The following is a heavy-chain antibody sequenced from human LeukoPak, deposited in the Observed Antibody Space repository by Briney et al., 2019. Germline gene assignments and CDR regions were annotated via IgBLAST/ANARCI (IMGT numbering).Heavy chain of an antibody. J-gene: IGHJ4*02. CDR1: GFTFSSYA. D-gene: IGHD7-27*01. V-gene: IGHV3-23*01. Sequence: PGGSLRLSCAASGFTFSSYAMTWVRQAPGKGLEWVSSIRGSGAITYYADSVKGRFTFSRDNSKNTLYLRMNSLRAEDTAVYYCAKGFHSGSNAYYFDYWGQGTLVTVSS. CDR3: AKGFHSGSNAYYFDY. CDR2: IRGSGAIT.